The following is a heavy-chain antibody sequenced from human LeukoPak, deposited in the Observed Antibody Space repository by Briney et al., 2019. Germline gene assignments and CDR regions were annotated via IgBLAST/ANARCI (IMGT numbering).Heavy chain of an antibody. Sequence: GGSLTLSCAASGFTFSSYAMSWVRQTPGKGLEWVSSITDSGGDTYYADSVRGRFTISRDHSKNTLSLQMNSLRADDTAVYYCAQIVGLSTGFAYWGQGALVTVSS. D-gene: IGHD1-26*01. CDR3: AQIVGLSTGFAY. J-gene: IGHJ4*02. CDR2: ITDSGGDT. V-gene: IGHV3-23*01. CDR1: GFTFSSYA.